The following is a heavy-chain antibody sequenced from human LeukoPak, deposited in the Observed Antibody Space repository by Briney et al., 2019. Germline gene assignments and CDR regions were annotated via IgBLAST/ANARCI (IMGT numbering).Heavy chain of an antibody. CDR1: GGSISSGGYS. CDR2: IYHSGST. D-gene: IGHD4-23*01. V-gene: IGHV4-30-2*01. Sequence: SETLSLTCDVSGGSISSGGYSWSWIRQPPGKGLEWIGYIYHSGSTYYNPSLKSRVTISVDRSKNQFSLKLSSVTAADTAVYYCARTTTVVTEYFQHWGQGTLVTVSS. CDR3: ARTTTVVTEYFQH. J-gene: IGHJ1*01.